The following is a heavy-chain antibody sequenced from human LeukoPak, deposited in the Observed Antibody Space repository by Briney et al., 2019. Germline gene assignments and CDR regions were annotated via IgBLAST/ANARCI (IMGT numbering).Heavy chain of an antibody. CDR3: AKDQVLLWFGEAMSYMDV. J-gene: IGHJ6*03. D-gene: IGHD3-10*01. V-gene: IGHV3-30*18. Sequence: GGSLRLSCAASGFTFSSYGMHWVRQAPGKGLEWVAVISYDGSNKYYADSVKGRSTISRDNSKNTLYLQMNRLRAEDTAVYYCAKDQVLLWFGEAMSYMDVWGKGTTVTVSS. CDR1: GFTFSSYG. CDR2: ISYDGSNK.